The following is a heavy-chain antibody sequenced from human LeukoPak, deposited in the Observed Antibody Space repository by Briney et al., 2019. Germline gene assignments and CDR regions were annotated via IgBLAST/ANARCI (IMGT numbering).Heavy chain of an antibody. J-gene: IGHJ6*03. CDR1: GVSISSSNSY. V-gene: IGHV4-39*07. Sequence: SETLSLTCTVSGVSISSSNSYWGWIRQPPGKGLEWIGSIYYSGNTYYNASLKSQVSISIDTSKNQFSLKLSSVTAADTAVYYCARIGFITMVRGVIYYYYYMDVWGKGTTVTISS. CDR3: ARIGFITMVRGVIYYYYYMDV. CDR2: IYYSGNT. D-gene: IGHD3-10*01.